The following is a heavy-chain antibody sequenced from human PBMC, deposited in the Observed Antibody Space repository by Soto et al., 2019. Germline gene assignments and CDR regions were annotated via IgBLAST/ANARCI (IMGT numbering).Heavy chain of an antibody. CDR3: ARRVGGRDNNYGMDV. CDR1: GGSISSSSYY. D-gene: IGHD3-16*01. V-gene: IGHV4-39*01. CDR2: IYYSGST. J-gene: IGHJ6*02. Sequence: SETLSLTCTVSGGSISSSSYYWGWIRQPPGKGLEWIGSIYYSGSTYYNPSLKSRVTISVDTSKNQFSLKLSSVTAADTAVYYCARRVGGRDNNYGMDVWGQGTTVTVSS.